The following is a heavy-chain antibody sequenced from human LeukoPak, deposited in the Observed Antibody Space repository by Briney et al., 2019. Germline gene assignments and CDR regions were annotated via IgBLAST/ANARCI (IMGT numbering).Heavy chain of an antibody. V-gene: IGHV3-30*18. CDR2: ISYDGNNI. Sequence: GGSLRLSCGASGFTFSSYVMHWVRQAPGKGLEWVAIISYDGNNIFYADSVKGRFTISRDNSKNTLFLQMSDLRAEDTAVYFCVKDMDYYGSGSYSFPGDYWGQGTLVTVSS. CDR3: VKDMDYYGSGSYSFPGDY. D-gene: IGHD3-10*01. CDR1: GFTFSSYV. J-gene: IGHJ4*02.